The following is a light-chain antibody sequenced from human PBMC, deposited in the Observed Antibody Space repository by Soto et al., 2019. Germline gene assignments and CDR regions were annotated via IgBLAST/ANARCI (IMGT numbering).Light chain of an antibody. CDR2: DAS. V-gene: IGKV1-33*01. Sequence: IPITHSPASLAASVLERVTSTCQASQSINNYLNWYQQKPGRAPKLLIYDASNLEAGVPSRFRGSGSGTDFTFTISRLQPEDIATYYCQQYENLPTFGQGTRLEIK. CDR1: QSINNY. CDR3: QQYENLPT. J-gene: IGKJ5*01.